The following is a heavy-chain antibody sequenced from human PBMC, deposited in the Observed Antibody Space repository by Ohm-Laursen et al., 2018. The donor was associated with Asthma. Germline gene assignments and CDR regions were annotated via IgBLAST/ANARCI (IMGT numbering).Heavy chain of an antibody. V-gene: IGHV3-23*01. CDR3: AKGAFNIVGATNAFEI. J-gene: IGHJ3*02. CDR2: NSGSGGST. Sequence: SLRLSCTAPEFTFNIYAMSWVRQAPGKGLEWVSGNSGSGGSTYYADSVKGRFTISRDNSKNTMYLQMNSLRVEDTAVYYCAKGAFNIVGATNAFEIWGQGTMVSVSS. D-gene: IGHD1-26*01. CDR1: EFTFNIYA.